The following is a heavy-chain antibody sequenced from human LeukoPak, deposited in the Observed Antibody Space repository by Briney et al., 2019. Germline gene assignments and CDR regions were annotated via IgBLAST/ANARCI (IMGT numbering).Heavy chain of an antibody. CDR1: GGSLSSYY. CDR2: IYYSGSA. Sequence: SETLSLTCTVSGGSLSSYYWSWIRQPPGKGLEWIGYIYYSGSAKYNPSLKSRVTISVDASKNQFSLKLSSVTAGDTAVYYCARAPGIAAAGTHFDFWGQGTLVTVSS. D-gene: IGHD6-13*01. J-gene: IGHJ4*02. CDR3: ARAPGIAAAGTHFDF. V-gene: IGHV4-59*01.